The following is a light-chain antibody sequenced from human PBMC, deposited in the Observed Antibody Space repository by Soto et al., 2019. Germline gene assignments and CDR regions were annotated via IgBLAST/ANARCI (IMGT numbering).Light chain of an antibody. CDR2: KAS. Sequence: IQVTHSPSTVSASVGNRDRLICPARNHTDRCQAWHQQKPGKAPKLLIYKASNLASGVPSRFSGSGSGTEFTLTISSLQPDDLAPYYCQHSSSFSVTFGQGTKVDIK. J-gene: IGKJ1*01. V-gene: IGKV1-5*03. CDR1: NHTDRC. CDR3: QHSSSFSVT.